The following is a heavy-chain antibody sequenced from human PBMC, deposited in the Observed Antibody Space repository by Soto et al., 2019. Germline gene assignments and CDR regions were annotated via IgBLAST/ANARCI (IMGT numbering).Heavy chain of an antibody. D-gene: IGHD6-19*01. Sequence: ASVKVCCEASGYTFTGYFMHWVRQARGQGLEWMGWINPYSGGADYAQRFQGRVSMDRGTSISTIYMELSRLRLDDTAVYYWARVIRAGNNNSPLDTWGQGTVVTVSS. CDR2: INPYSGGA. J-gene: IGHJ5*02. CDR1: GYTFTGYF. CDR3: ARVIRAGNNNSPLDT. V-gene: IGHV1-2*02.